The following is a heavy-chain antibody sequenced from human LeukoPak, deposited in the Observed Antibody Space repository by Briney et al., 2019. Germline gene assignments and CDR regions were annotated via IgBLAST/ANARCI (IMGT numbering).Heavy chain of an antibody. J-gene: IGHJ4*02. D-gene: IGHD3-22*01. V-gene: IGHV4-39*07. CDR2: IYHSGST. Sequence: NASETLSLTCTVSGGSISSYYWGWIRQPPGKGLEWIGSIYHSGSTYYNPSLKSRVTISVDTSKNQFSLKLSSVTAADTAVYYCARGYYYDSSGYLYYFDYWGQGTLVTVSS. CDR1: GGSISSYY. CDR3: ARGYYYDSSGYLYYFDY.